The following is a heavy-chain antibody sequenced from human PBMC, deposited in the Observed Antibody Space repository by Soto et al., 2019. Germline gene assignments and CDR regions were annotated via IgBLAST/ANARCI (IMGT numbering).Heavy chain of an antibody. Sequence: SETLSLTCVVSDGSISTYDWWTWVRQPPGKGLEWIGKMFHSGGADYSPSLKSRVTISADSSKNHFSLRLTAVTAADTAVYHCATGNVDSMLEYWGQGTQVTVSS. V-gene: IGHV4-4*02. CDR2: MFHSGGA. CDR3: ATGNVDSMLEY. D-gene: IGHD3-3*01. J-gene: IGHJ4*02. CDR1: DGSISTYDW.